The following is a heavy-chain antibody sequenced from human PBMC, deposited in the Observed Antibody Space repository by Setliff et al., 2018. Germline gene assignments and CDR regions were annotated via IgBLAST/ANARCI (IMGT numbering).Heavy chain of an antibody. CDR1: GHTLTGYY. J-gene: IGHJ4*02. D-gene: IGHD2-2*01. CDR3: ARLAAIPEPGIGILA. V-gene: IGHV1-2*02. Sequence: ASVKVSCKASGHTLTGYYIHWLRQTPGQGLEWMGWINPITGGTNYAQKFQGRVTLTRDTSIRTSYMELNSLTSDDTAVYYCARLAAIPEPGIGILAWGQGTLVTVSS. CDR2: INPITGGT.